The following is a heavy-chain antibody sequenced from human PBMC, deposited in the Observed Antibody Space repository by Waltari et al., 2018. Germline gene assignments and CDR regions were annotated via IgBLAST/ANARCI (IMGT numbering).Heavy chain of an antibody. Sequence: QLQLQESGPRLVKSSETLSLTCTVSGGSISTSTHYWAWIRQTPGKGPEWIGSVYYNGNVYYNPSLESRVTMSVDTSKNHFSLDLESVTTPDTSIYFCARSFGGSGSYKFDRWGQGILVTVSS. CDR2: VYYNGNV. CDR3: ARSFGGSGSYKFDR. D-gene: IGHD3-10*01. V-gene: IGHV4-39*02. CDR1: GGSISTSTHY. J-gene: IGHJ4*02.